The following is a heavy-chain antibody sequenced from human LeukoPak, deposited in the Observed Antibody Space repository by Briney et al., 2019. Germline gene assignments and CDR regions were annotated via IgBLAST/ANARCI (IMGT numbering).Heavy chain of an antibody. Sequence: GGSLRLSCVASGFTFSNFGMHWVRQAPGKGLEWVALIWYDGSNKYYADSVKDRFTISRDNSKNTLFLQMNSLRTEDTAVYYCARDPMADFDYWGQGALVTVSS. J-gene: IGHJ4*02. CDR1: GFTFSNFG. D-gene: IGHD2-8*01. CDR3: ARDPMADFDY. CDR2: IWYDGSNK. V-gene: IGHV3-30*02.